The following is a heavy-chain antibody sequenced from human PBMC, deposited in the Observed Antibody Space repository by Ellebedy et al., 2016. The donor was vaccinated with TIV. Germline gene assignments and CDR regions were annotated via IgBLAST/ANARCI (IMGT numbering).Heavy chain of an antibody. J-gene: IGHJ4*02. Sequence: PGGSLRLSCAASGFRFSSYGIHWVRQAPGKGLEWVALIWYEGSYKYYVDSVKGRFTISRDDSKNTVYLQMNSLRADDTAIYHCARGPLGGTPRAFDSWGQGTLVTVSS. D-gene: IGHD1-26*01. V-gene: IGHV3-33*01. CDR1: GFRFSSYG. CDR3: ARGPLGGTPRAFDS. CDR2: IWYEGSYK.